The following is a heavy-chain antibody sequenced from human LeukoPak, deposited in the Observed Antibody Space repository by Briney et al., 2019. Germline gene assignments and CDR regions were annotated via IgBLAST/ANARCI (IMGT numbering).Heavy chain of an antibody. CDR3: ARKGWYSDL. Sequence: GGSLRLSCAASGFTFSSYWMSWVRQAPGKGLEWVASINQDGSQKYYVESLKGRFTISRDNAKNSHYLQMNSLRAEDTAVYYCARKGWYSDLWGRGTLVSVSS. V-gene: IGHV3-7*01. J-gene: IGHJ2*01. CDR1: GFTFSSYW. CDR2: INQDGSQK.